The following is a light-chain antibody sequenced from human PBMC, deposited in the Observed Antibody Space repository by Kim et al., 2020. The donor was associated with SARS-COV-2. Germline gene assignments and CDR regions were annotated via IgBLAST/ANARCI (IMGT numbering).Light chain of an antibody. CDR3: QQHSKLIT. Sequence: AFAPGEGATRSCRASQRVSSYLAWYQQGPGQAPRLLIYDASNRATGIPARFSGSGSGTDFTLTISSLEPEDFAVYYCQQHSKLITFGQGTRLEIK. J-gene: IGKJ5*01. V-gene: IGKV3-11*01. CDR1: QRVSSY. CDR2: DAS.